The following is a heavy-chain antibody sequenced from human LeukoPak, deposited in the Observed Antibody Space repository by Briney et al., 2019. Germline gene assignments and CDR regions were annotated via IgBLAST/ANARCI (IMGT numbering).Heavy chain of an antibody. V-gene: IGHV3-15*01. J-gene: IGHJ4*02. Sequence: GGSLRLSCAASGLTFSNAWMSWVRQAPGKGLEWVGRIKSKTDGGTTDYAAPVKGRFPISRDDSKNTLYLQMNSLKTEDTAVYYCTTWEVVAAYYFDYWGQGTLVTVSS. D-gene: IGHD2-15*01. CDR2: IKSKTDGGTT. CDR1: GLTFSNAW. CDR3: TTWEVVAAYYFDY.